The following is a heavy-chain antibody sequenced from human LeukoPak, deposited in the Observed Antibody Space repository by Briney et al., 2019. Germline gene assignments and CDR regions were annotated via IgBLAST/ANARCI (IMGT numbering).Heavy chain of an antibody. CDR3: ARVYYYDSSGPFDY. CDR2: VYYSGST. Sequence: PSETLSLTCTVSGGSISSSSYYWGWICQPPGKGLEWIGSVYYSGSTYYNPSLKSRVTISVDTSKNLFSLKLSSVTAADTAVYYCARVYYYDSSGPFDYWGQGTLVTVSS. CDR1: GGSISSSSYY. J-gene: IGHJ4*02. D-gene: IGHD3-22*01. V-gene: IGHV4-39*07.